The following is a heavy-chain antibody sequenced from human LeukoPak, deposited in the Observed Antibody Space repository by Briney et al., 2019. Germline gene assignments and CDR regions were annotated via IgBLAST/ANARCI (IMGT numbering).Heavy chain of an antibody. V-gene: IGHV3-23*01. J-gene: IGHJ4*02. Sequence: GGSLRLSCAASGFTFSSYAMSWVRQAPGKGLEWVSAISGSGGSTYYADSVKGRFTISRDNSKNTLYLQMNSLRAEDTAVYYCAKSQSDLGYCSSTSCYSIDYWGQGTLVTVSS. CDR3: AKSQSDLGYCSSTSCYSIDY. D-gene: IGHD2-2*01. CDR2: ISGSGGST. CDR1: GFTFSSYA.